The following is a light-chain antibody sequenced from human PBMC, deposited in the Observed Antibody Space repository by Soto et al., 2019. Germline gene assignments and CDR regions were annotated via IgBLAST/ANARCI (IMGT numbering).Light chain of an antibody. Sequence: QMTQSPSSLSASVGDRVTITCRASQSISSYLNWYQQKPGKAPKLLIYAASSLQSGVPSRFSGSGSGTDFTLTISSLQPEDFATYYCQQSYRTLITFGEGTRLEIK. V-gene: IGKV1-39*01. J-gene: IGKJ5*01. CDR2: AAS. CDR3: QQSYRTLIT. CDR1: QSISSY.